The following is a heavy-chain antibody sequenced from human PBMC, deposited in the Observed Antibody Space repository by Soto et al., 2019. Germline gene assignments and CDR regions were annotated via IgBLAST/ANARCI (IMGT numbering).Heavy chain of an antibody. J-gene: IGHJ4*02. CDR2: IYYSGRT. D-gene: IGHD2-21*02. V-gene: IGHV4-39*01. CDR3: ARQRTTVVTQAYFDH. CDR1: DESISSSSYY. Sequence: SETLSLTCLVSDESISSSSYYWGWIRQPPGKGLEWIGSIYYSGRTYYNPSFKSRVTISIDTSKNQFSLKLSSVTATDTAVYYCARQRTTVVTQAYFDHWGQGALVTVSS.